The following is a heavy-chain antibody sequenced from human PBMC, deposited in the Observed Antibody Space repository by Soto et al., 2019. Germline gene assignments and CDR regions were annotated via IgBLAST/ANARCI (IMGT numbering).Heavy chain of an antibody. J-gene: IGHJ4*02. V-gene: IGHV3-30*18. CDR3: AKELFGGVIVPFDY. CDR2: ISYDGSKK. Sequence: GGSLRLSCAASGFNFSSYGMDWVRQAPGKGLEWVAVISYDGSKKYYADPVKGRFTISRDNSKNTLYLQMNSLRAEETAVYYCAKELFGGVIVPFDYWGQGTLVTVSS. CDR1: GFNFSSYG. D-gene: IGHD3-16*02.